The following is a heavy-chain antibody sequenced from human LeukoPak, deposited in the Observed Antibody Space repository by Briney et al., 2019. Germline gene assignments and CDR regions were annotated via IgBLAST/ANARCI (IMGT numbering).Heavy chain of an antibody. CDR2: ISAYNGNT. Sequence: ASVKVSCKTSGYTFTTYYMHWVRQAPGQGLEWMGWISAYNGNTNYAQKLQGRVTMTTDTSTSTAYMELRSLRSDDTAVSYCARGPSVGIAAAGTLEPWGQGTLVTVSS. D-gene: IGHD6-13*01. CDR1: GYTFTTYY. J-gene: IGHJ5*02. V-gene: IGHV1-18*04. CDR3: ARGPSVGIAAAGTLEP.